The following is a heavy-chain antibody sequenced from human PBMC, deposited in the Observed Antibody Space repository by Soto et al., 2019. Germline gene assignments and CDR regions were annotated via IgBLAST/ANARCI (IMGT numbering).Heavy chain of an antibody. Sequence: EVQVVESGGGLVQPGGSLRVSCVGSGFTFRSYWMSWVRQAPGKGLEWVANIRPDGSEKYYVDSVKGRFTISRDNAKNSLSLQMSSLRAEDTAVYYCAREEGATVANNWFDSLGQGALVTVSA. CDR3: AREEGATVANNWFDS. V-gene: IGHV3-7*03. J-gene: IGHJ5*01. CDR2: IRPDGSEK. CDR1: GFTFRSYW. D-gene: IGHD1-26*01.